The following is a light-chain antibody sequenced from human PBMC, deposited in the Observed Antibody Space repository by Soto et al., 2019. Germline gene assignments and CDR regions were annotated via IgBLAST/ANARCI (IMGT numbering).Light chain of an antibody. CDR1: SFNIGAGYD. J-gene: IGLJ1*01. Sequence: QSVLTQPPSVSGAPGQRVTISCTGSSFNIGAGYDVHWYQQLPGTAPKLLIYGNSNRPSGVPDRFSGSKSGTSASLAITGLQAEDEADYYCQSYDSSLSAFYVFGTGTKVTVL. CDR2: GNS. V-gene: IGLV1-40*01. CDR3: QSYDSSLSAFYV.